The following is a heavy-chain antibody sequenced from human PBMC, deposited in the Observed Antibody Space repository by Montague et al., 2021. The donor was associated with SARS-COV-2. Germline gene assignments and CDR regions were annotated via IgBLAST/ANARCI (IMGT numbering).Heavy chain of an antibody. CDR1: GDSISSYY. CDR2: IYYSGST. Sequence: SETLSLTCTVSGDSISSYYWSWIRQSPGKGLGWIGYIYYSGSTNYNPSLKSRVTISVDTSKNQFSLKLRSVTAADTAVYYCARGQLWFDYWGQGTLVTASS. V-gene: IGHV4-59*08. CDR3: ARGQLWFDY. D-gene: IGHD5-18*01. J-gene: IGHJ4*02.